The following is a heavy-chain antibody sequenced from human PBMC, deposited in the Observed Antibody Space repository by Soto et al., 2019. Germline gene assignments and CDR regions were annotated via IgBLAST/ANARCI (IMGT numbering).Heavy chain of an antibody. J-gene: IGHJ6*02. CDR2: INPNSGGT. Sequence: QVQLVQSGAEVKKPGASVKVSCKASGYTFTGYYMHWVRQAPGQGLEWMGWINPNSGGTNYAQKFQGWFTMTRDTSISTAYMELSRLRSDDTAVYYCARGGDIVVVPAAMRWASYYYGMDVWGQGTTVTVSS. CDR3: ARGGDIVVVPAAMRWASYYYGMDV. D-gene: IGHD2-2*01. V-gene: IGHV1-2*04. CDR1: GYTFTGYY.